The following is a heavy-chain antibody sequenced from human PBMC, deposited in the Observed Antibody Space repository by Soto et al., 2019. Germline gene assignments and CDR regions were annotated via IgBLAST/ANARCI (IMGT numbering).Heavy chain of an antibody. J-gene: IGHJ4*02. CDR1: GGSISSGDYY. CDR2: IYYSGST. Sequence: SKTLSLSCTVSGGSISSGDYYWSWIRQPPGKGLEWIGYIYYSGSTYYNPSLKSRVTISVDTSKNQFSLKLSSVTAADTAVYYCARSYDSSGYHSGWGQGTLGTVSS. CDR3: ARSYDSSGYHSG. D-gene: IGHD3-22*01. V-gene: IGHV4-30-4*01.